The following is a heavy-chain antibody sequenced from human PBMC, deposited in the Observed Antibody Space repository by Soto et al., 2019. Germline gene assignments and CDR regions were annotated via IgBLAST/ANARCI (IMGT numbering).Heavy chain of an antibody. CDR1: GFTFSSYA. Sequence: PVGSLRLSCAASGFTFSSYAMSWVRQAPGKGLEWVSVISGSGTSTYYADSVKGRFTISRDNSKNTLYLQMNSLRVEDTAVYYCVKDSEPCRGCRPSYYGMDVWGQGTTVTVSS. CDR2: ISGSGTST. CDR3: VKDSEPCRGCRPSYYGMDV. D-gene: IGHD3-10*01. J-gene: IGHJ6*02. V-gene: IGHV3-23*01.